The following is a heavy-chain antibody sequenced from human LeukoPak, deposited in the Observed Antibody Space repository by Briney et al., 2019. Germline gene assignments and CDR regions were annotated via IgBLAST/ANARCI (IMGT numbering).Heavy chain of an antibody. J-gene: IGHJ4*02. V-gene: IGHV1-18*01. CDR2: IGAYNGNT. CDR1: GYTFTSYG. Sequence: ASVKVSCKASGYTFTSYGISWVRQAPGQGLEWMGWIGAYNGNTNYAQKLQGRVTMTRNTSISTAYMELSSLRSEDTAVYYCARGNGGPWGQGTLVPVSS. D-gene: IGHD3-10*01. CDR3: ARGNGGP.